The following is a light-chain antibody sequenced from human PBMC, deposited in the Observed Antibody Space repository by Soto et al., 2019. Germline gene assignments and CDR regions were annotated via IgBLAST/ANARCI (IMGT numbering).Light chain of an antibody. CDR1: SSNIVAGYD. Sequence: QSVLTQPPSVSGAPGQRVTISCTGSSSNIVAGYDVHWYQQLPGTAPKLLIYGNSSRPSGVPDRFSGSKSGTSASLAITGLQAEDEADYYCQSYDSSLSGLYVFGTGTKVTVL. J-gene: IGLJ1*01. CDR3: QSYDSSLSGLYV. CDR2: GNS. V-gene: IGLV1-40*01.